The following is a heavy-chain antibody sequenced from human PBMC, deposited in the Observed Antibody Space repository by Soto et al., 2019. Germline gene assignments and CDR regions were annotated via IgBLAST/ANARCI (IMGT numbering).Heavy chain of an antibody. CDR2: IWYDGSNK. V-gene: IGHV3-33*01. D-gene: IGHD5-18*01. Sequence: QVQLVESGGGVVQPGRSLRLSCAASGFTFSSYGMHWVRPAPGKGLEWVAVIWYDGSNKYYADSVKGRFTISRDNSKNTLYLQMNSLRAEDTAVYYCARAEYSYGYDDFDYWGQGTLVTVSS. J-gene: IGHJ4*02. CDR1: GFTFSSYG. CDR3: ARAEYSYGYDDFDY.